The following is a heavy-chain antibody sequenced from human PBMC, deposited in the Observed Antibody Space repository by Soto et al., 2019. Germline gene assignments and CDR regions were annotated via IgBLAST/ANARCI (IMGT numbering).Heavy chain of an antibody. J-gene: IGHJ5*02. CDR2: IYYSGST. Sequence: PSETLSLTCTVSGGSISSYYWSWIRQPPGKGLEWIGYIYYSGSTNYNPSLKSRVTISVDTSKNQFSLKLSSVTAADTAVYYCAIRYCSSTSCYKGGGWFDPWGQGTLVTVSS. CDR1: GGSISSYY. D-gene: IGHD2-2*02. V-gene: IGHV4-59*08. CDR3: AIRYCSSTSCYKGGGWFDP.